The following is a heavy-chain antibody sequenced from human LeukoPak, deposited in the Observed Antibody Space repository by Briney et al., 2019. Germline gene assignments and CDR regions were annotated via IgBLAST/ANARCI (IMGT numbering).Heavy chain of an antibody. V-gene: IGHV4-30-2*01. J-gene: IGHJ5*02. D-gene: IGHD2-2*01. CDR1: GGSISSGGYS. Sequence: SETLSLTCTVSGGSISSGGYSWSWIRQPPGKGLEWIGYIYHSGSTYYNPSLKSRVTISVDRSKKQFSLKLSSVPAADTAVYYCARGYCSSTSCYGFDPWGQGTLVTVSS. CDR2: IYHSGST. CDR3: ARGYCSSTSCYGFDP.